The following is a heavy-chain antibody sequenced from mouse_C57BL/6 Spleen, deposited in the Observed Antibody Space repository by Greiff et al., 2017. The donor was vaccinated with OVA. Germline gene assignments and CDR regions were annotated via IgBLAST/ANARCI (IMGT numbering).Heavy chain of an antibody. CDR2: IDPETGGT. D-gene: IGHD1-1*01. V-gene: IGHV1-15*01. J-gene: IGHJ4*01. CDR3: TRGGSSLYYAMDY. CDR1: GYTFTDYE. Sequence: VKLVESGAELVRPGASVTLSCKASGYTFTDYEMHWVKQTPVHGLEWIGAIDPETGGTAYNQKFKGKAILTADKSSSTAYMELRSLTSEDSAVYYCTRGGSSLYYAMDYRGQGTSVTVSS.